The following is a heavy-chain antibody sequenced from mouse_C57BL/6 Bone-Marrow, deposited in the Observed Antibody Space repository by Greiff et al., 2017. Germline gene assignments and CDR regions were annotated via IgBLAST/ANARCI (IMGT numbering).Heavy chain of an antibody. V-gene: IGHV1-22*01. CDR1: GYTFTDYN. Sequence: EVQLQQSGPELVKPGASVKMSCKASGYTFTDYNMHWVKQSHGKSLEWIGYINPNNGGTSYNQKFKGKATLTVNKSSSTAYMELRSLTSEDSAVYYCARWGKLGRHFDYWGQGTTLTVSS. D-gene: IGHD4-1*01. J-gene: IGHJ2*01. CDR2: INPNNGGT. CDR3: ARWGKLGRHFDY.